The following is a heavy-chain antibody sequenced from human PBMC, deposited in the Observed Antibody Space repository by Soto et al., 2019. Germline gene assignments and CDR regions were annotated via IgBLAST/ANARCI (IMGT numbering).Heavy chain of an antibody. D-gene: IGHD2-15*01. CDR2: ISSNGGST. CDR1: GFTFSTYA. Sequence: GGSLRLSCAASGFTFSTYAIHWVRQAPGKGLEYVSGISSNGGSTYYVDSVKGRFTISRDNSKNTLYLQMGSLRTEDMAVYYCARAIYAGSWYYLYCWGQGSLVTVSS. CDR3: ARAIYAGSWYYLYC. J-gene: IGHJ4*02. V-gene: IGHV3-64*02.